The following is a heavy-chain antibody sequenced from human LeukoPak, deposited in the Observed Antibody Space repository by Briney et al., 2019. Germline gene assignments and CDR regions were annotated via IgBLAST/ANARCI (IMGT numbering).Heavy chain of an antibody. J-gene: IGHJ3*02. CDR2: IKQDGSEK. CDR1: GFTFSSYW. D-gene: IGHD3-22*01. CDR3: ASYRASDYYDSSGYYYVDAFDI. Sequence: PGGPLRLSCAASGFTFSSYWMSWVRQAPGKGLEWVANIKQDGSEKYYVDSVKGRFTISRDNAKNSLYLQMNSLRAEDTAVYYCASYRASDYYDSSGYYYVDAFDIWGQGTMVTVSS. V-gene: IGHV3-7*01.